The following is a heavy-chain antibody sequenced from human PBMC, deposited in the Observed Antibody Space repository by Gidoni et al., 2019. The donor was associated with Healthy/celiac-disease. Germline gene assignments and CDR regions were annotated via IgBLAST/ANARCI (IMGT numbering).Heavy chain of an antibody. CDR1: GFTFSSYA. V-gene: IGHV3-23*01. CDR3: ASRGGGTPGY. D-gene: IGHD1-7*01. J-gene: IGHJ4*02. Sequence: EVQLLEYGGGLVQPGGSLRLSCAASGFTFSSYALRWVRQAPGKGLEWVSAISGSGGSTYYADSVKGRFTISSDNSKNPLYLQMNRLRAEDTAVYYCASRGGGTPGYWGQGTLVTVSS. CDR2: ISGSGGST.